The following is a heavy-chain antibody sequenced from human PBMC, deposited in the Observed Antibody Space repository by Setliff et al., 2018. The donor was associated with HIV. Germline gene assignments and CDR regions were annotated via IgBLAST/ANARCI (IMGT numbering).Heavy chain of an antibody. V-gene: IGHV4-34*01. CDR2: IDHSGST. Sequence: PSETLSLTCAVYGGSFNDYYWTWIRQPPGKGLEWIGEIDHSGSTKYHASLKSRVTISIDTSKNQIPLKLSSVTAADTAVYYCARGLNYYGSGSYLPLGYWGQGTLVTVS. CDR3: ARGLNYYGSGSYLPLGY. J-gene: IGHJ4*02. D-gene: IGHD3-10*01. CDR1: GGSFNDYY.